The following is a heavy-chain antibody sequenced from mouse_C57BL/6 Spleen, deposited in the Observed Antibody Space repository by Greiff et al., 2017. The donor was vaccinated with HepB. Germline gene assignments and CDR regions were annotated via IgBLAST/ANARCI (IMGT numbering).Heavy chain of an antibody. CDR1: GYTFTDYY. Sequence: EVQLQQSGPELVKPGASVKISCKASGYTFTDYYMNWVKQSHGKSLEWIGDINPNNGGTRYNKKFKGNATLTVDKSSSTAYMELRSLTSEDSAVYYCAPHYYGSSYWYFDVWGTGTTVTVSS. CDR3: APHYYGSSYWYFDV. CDR2: INPNNGGT. J-gene: IGHJ1*03. V-gene: IGHV1-26*01. D-gene: IGHD1-1*01.